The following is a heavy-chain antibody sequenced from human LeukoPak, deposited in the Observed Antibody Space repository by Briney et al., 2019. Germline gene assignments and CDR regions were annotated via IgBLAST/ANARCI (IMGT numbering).Heavy chain of an antibody. Sequence: GGSLRLSCAASGFTFSRFWMSWVRQAPGKGLEWVANIKQDGSEKYYVDSVKGRFTISRDNAKNSLYLQMNSLRAEDTAVYYCARQYCTNGVCARPWDAFDIWGQGTMVTVSS. CDR3: ARQYCTNGVCARPWDAFDI. V-gene: IGHV3-7*01. CDR2: IKQDGSEK. CDR1: GFTFSRFW. D-gene: IGHD2-8*01. J-gene: IGHJ3*02.